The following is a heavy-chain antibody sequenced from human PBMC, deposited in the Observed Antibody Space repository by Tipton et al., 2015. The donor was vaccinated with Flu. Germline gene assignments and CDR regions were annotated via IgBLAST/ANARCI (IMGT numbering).Heavy chain of an antibody. V-gene: IGHV4-61*02. CDR3: ARVRGALPDS. J-gene: IGHJ5*02. Sequence: TLSLTCTVSGGSISSGSYYWSWIRRPAGRGLEWIGRIYSSGDTKYNPSLESRVIMSIDTSKSQFSLNLSSVTAADTAVYYCARVRGALPDSWGQGTLVTFSS. CDR1: GGSISSGSYY. CDR2: IYSSGDT. D-gene: IGHD4/OR15-4a*01.